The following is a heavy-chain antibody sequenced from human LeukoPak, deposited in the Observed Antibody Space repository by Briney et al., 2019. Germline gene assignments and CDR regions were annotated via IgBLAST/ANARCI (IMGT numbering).Heavy chain of an antibody. J-gene: IGHJ3*02. CDR2: ISSSGSTI. Sequence: GGSLRLSCAASGFTFSSYEMSWVRQAPGKGLEWVSYISSSGSTIYYADSVKGRFTISRDNSKNTLYLQMNSLRAEDTAVYYCARGAYGSGTYHDFDIWGQGTMVTVSS. CDR3: ARGAYGSGTYHDFDI. CDR1: GFTFSSYE. D-gene: IGHD3-10*01. V-gene: IGHV3-48*03.